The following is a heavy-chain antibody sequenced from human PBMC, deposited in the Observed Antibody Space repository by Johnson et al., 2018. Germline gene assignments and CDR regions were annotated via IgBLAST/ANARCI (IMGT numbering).Heavy chain of an antibody. CDR2: ITPRGDNM. CDR3: LRAACGDGCYSGSYWYFDL. CDR1: GFIFTKYR. D-gene: IGHD2-15*01. V-gene: IGHV3-21*06. J-gene: IGHJ2*01. Sequence: QLVESGGGLVKSGGSLRLSCAASGFIFTKYRMKWVRQAPGKGLEWVSSITPRGDNMYYADSVKGRFTISRDNAKNSLFLQMNSLRVDVTAVYYCLRAACGDGCYSGSYWYFDLWGRGTLVTVSS.